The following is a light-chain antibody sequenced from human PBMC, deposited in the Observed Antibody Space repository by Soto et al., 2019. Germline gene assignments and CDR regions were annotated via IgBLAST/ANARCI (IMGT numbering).Light chain of an antibody. Sequence: QSALTQPASVSGSPGQSITLSCTGTSSDIGGYDYVSWYQQHPGKAPKVMIYDVINRPSGVSNRFSGSKSGNTASLTISGIQAEDEADYYCTSYTSSNTLVFGTGTKVTVL. CDR3: TSYTSSNTLV. J-gene: IGLJ1*01. CDR2: DVI. CDR1: SSDIGGYDY. V-gene: IGLV2-14*01.